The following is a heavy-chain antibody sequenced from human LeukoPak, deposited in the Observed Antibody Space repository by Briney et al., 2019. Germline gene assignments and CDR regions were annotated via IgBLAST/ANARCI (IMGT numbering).Heavy chain of an antibody. D-gene: IGHD5-24*01. V-gene: IGHV4-34*01. CDR3: ARGGGYNVFDF. CDR2: INHSGRT. CDR1: GFTLSTNS. J-gene: IGHJ4*02. Sequence: GSLRLSCAASGFTLSTNSMNWVRPAPGKGREWIGEINHSGRTNYNPSLKSRVAISVDTSKNQFSLKLSSVTAADTAVYYCARGGGYNVFDFWGQGTLVTVSS.